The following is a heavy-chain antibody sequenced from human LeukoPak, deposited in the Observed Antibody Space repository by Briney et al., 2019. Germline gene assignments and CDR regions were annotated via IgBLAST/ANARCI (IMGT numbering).Heavy chain of an antibody. CDR3: AREPRRVYYDSSGYYFDY. J-gene: IGHJ4*02. CDR1: GFTFDDYG. CDR2: INWNGGST. D-gene: IGHD3-22*01. V-gene: IGHV3-20*04. Sequence: GGSLRLSCAASGFTFDDYGMSWVRQAPGKGLEWVSGINWNGGSTGYADSVKGRFTISRDNAKNSLYLQMNSLRAEDTALYYCAREPRRVYYDSSGYYFDYWGQGTLVTVSS.